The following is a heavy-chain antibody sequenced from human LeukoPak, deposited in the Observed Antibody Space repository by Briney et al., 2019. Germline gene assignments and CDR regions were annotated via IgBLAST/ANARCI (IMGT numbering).Heavy chain of an antibody. CDR1: GGSISSSSYY. Sequence: SETLSLTCTVSGGSISSSSYYWGWIRQPPGKGLEWFGSIYYSGSTYYNPSLKSRVTITVGTSKNQFSLKLSSVTAADTAVYYCARVGGGSDPYYAMDVWGQGTTVTVSS. CDR2: IYYSGST. CDR3: ARVGGGSDPYYAMDV. D-gene: IGHD2-15*01. J-gene: IGHJ6*02. V-gene: IGHV4-39*01.